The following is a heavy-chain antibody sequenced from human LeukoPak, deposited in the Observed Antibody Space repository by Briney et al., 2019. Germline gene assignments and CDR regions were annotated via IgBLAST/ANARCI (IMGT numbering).Heavy chain of an antibody. D-gene: IGHD2-15*01. CDR3: ARDSCSGGSCYLPY. J-gene: IGHJ4*02. CDR1: GFTFSSYG. CDR2: ISYDGSNK. Sequence: GRSLRLSCAASGFTFSSYGMHWVRQAPGKGLEWVAVISYDGSNKYYADSVKGRFTISRDNSKNTLYLQMNSLRAEDTAVYYCARDSCSGGSCYLPYWGQGTLVTVSS. V-gene: IGHV3-30*03.